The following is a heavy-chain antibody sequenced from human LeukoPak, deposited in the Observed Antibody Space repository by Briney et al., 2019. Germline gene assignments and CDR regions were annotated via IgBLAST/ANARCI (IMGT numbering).Heavy chain of an antibody. CDR1: GFTFSNYE. CDR3: AKDLAEMATIIDY. Sequence: GGSLRLSCAASGFTFSNYEMNWVRQAPGKGLEWVSAISGSGGSTYYADSVKGRFTISRDNSKNTLYLQMNSLRAEDTAVYYCAKDLAEMATIIDYWGQGTLVTVSS. CDR2: ISGSGGST. J-gene: IGHJ4*02. V-gene: IGHV3-23*01. D-gene: IGHD5-24*01.